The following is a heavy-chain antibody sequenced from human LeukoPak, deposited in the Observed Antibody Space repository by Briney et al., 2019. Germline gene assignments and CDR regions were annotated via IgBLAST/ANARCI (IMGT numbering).Heavy chain of an antibody. Sequence: SETLSLTCTVSGGSISSSSYYWGWIRQPPGKGLEWIGSIYYSGSTYYNPSLKSRVTISVDTSKNQFSLKLSSVTAADTAVYYCARTGIAVAGLNDDYWGQGTLVTVSS. CDR1: GGSISSSSYY. D-gene: IGHD6-19*01. J-gene: IGHJ4*02. CDR3: ARTGIAVAGLNDDY. V-gene: IGHV4-39*01. CDR2: IYYSGST.